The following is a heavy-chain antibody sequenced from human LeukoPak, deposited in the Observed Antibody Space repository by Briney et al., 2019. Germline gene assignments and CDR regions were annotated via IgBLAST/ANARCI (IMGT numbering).Heavy chain of an antibody. CDR3: ARAFLHSYDFWSGYSFGY. D-gene: IGHD3-3*01. CDR2: IYYSGST. CDR1: GGSISSYY. Sequence: SETLSLTCTVSGGSISSYYWSWIRQPPGKGLEWIGYIYYSGSTNYNPSLKSRVTISVDTSKNQFSLKLSSVTAADTAVYYCARAFLHSYDFWSGYSFGYWGQGTLVTVSS. V-gene: IGHV4-59*01. J-gene: IGHJ4*02.